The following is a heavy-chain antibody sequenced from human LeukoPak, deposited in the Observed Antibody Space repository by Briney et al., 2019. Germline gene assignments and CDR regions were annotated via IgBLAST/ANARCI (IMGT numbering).Heavy chain of an antibody. CDR2: IFYSGST. V-gene: IGHV4-59*08. Sequence: SETLSLTCTVSGGSMSSYYWSWIRQPPGKGLEWIGYIFYSGSTNYNPSFKSRVTISIDTSKNQFSLKLSSVTAADTAVYYCASTSYYDSSGYSRFDYWGQGTLVTVSS. D-gene: IGHD3-22*01. CDR3: ASTSYYDSSGYSRFDY. CDR1: GGSMSSYY. J-gene: IGHJ4*02.